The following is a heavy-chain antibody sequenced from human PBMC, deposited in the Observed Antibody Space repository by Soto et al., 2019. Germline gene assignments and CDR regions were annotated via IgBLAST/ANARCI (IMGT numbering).Heavy chain of an antibody. D-gene: IGHD2-21*02. Sequence: QVQLVESGGGVVQPGRALRLACAASGFSFNTYGMHWVLHAPGEWLEWVAVIAFDGSQEFYGDSVRGRITISRDNSKNTLFLQMKSLAPADTAVYYCATKIRVTNYLYYGMDFWCQATPVTVSS. CDR1: GFSFNTYG. J-gene: IGHJ6*02. CDR2: IAFDGSQE. V-gene: IGHV3-30*03. CDR3: ATKIRVTNYLYYGMDF.